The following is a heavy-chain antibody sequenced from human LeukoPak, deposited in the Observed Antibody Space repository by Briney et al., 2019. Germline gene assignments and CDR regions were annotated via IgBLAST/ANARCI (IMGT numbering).Heavy chain of an antibody. J-gene: IGHJ5*02. CDR3: TRGGPSTWS. CDR1: GFTFSSYS. V-gene: IGHV3-74*01. CDR2: INDDGSDT. D-gene: IGHD2-15*01. Sequence: GSLRLSCAASGFTFSSYSMNWVRQAPGKAPVWVSRINDDGSDTRYADSVKGRFTISRDDATNMVFLQMNSLRPEDTAIYYCTRGGPSTWSWGQGTLVTVSS.